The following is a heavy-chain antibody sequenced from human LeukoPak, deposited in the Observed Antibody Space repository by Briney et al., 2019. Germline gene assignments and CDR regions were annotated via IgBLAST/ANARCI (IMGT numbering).Heavy chain of an antibody. CDR2: IRWNSGSI. Sequence: PGGSLRLPCAASGFTFDDYAMHWVRQAPGKGLEWVSGIRWNSGSIGYADSVKGRFTISRDNAKNSLYLQMNSLRAEDTALYYCAKDPGGSYFQYFQHWGQGTLVTVSS. V-gene: IGHV3-9*01. D-gene: IGHD1-26*01. CDR3: AKDPGGSYFQYFQH. CDR1: GFTFDDYA. J-gene: IGHJ1*01.